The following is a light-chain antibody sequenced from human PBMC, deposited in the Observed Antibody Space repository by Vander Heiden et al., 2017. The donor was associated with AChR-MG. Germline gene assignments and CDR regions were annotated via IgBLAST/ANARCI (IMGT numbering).Light chain of an antibody. CDR2: QDT. Sequence: GRAASITCSGDKLGDKYASWYQQKPGQSPVLVIYQDTKRPSGIPERFSGSNSGNTATLTISGTQAMDEADYYCQAWDSSTAVFGTGTKVTVL. J-gene: IGLJ1*01. V-gene: IGLV3-1*01. CDR1: KLGDKY. CDR3: QAWDSSTAV.